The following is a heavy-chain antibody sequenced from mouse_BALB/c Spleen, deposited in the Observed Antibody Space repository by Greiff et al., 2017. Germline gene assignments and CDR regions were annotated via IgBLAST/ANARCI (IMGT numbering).Heavy chain of an antibody. CDR3: NAAYDHLAY. J-gene: IGHJ3*01. V-gene: IGHV14-4*02. CDR1: GFNINDYY. D-gene: IGHD2-3*01. CDR2: IDPENGDT. Sequence: EVQLQQSGAELVRPGASVKLSCTASGFNINDYYMHWVKQRPEQGLEWIGWIDPENGDTEYAPKFQGKATMTADTSTNTSYLQLSSLTSGDTAVYYCNAAYDHLAYWGQGTLVTVSA.